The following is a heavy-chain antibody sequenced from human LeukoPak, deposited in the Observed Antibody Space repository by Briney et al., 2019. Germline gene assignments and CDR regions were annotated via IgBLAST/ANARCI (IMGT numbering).Heavy chain of an antibody. CDR3: ARDGSNWSNDYYHGVDV. V-gene: IGHV4-61*08. CDR1: GGSIRSGDFY. Sequence: PSETLSLTCTVSGGSIRSGDFYWSWIRQPPGKGLEWIGYIYYSGSATYNPSLKSRVTISVDTSKNQFSLKLSSVTAADTAVYYCARDGSNWSNDYYHGVDVWGQGTTVTVSS. D-gene: IGHD4-11*01. J-gene: IGHJ6*02. CDR2: IYYSGSA.